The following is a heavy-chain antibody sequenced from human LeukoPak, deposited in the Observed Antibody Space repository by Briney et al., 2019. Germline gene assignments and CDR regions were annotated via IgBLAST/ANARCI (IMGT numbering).Heavy chain of an antibody. CDR3: AREGNYYDSSDSEYFQH. D-gene: IGHD3-22*01. Sequence: SETLSLTCTVSGGSINNYYWSWIRQPPGKGLEWIGYIYYSGSTNYNPSLKSRVTISVDTSKNQFSLKLSSVTAADTAVYYCAREGNYYDSSDSEYFQHWGQGTLVTVSS. CDR1: GGSINNYY. CDR2: IYYSGST. V-gene: IGHV4-59*01. J-gene: IGHJ1*01.